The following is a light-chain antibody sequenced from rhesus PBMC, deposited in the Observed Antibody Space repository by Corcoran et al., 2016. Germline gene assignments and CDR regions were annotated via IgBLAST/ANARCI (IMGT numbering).Light chain of an antibody. Sequence: DIQMTQSPSSLSASVGDRVTITCRARQGITNDLAWYQQKPGETPKLLRDEASSLQSGIPSRVSGSGSVTDFTCTISSLQSEDFATYCCQQYYTTPRTFGQGTKVEIK. J-gene: IGKJ1*01. CDR1: QGITND. V-gene: IGKV1-21*01. CDR3: QQYYTTPRT. CDR2: EAS.